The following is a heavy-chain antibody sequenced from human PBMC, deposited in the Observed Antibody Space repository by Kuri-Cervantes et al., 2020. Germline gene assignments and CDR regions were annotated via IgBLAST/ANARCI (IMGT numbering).Heavy chain of an antibody. J-gene: IGHJ6*03. D-gene: IGHD2-2*01. CDR2: INPNSGGT. CDR3: AREGVYCSSTSCYGDGYYYYYYMDV. Sequence: ASVKVSCKASGYTFTGYYMHWVRQAPGQGLEWMGWINPNSGGTNYAQKFQGWVTMTRDTSISTAYMELSRLRSDDTAVYYCAREGVYCSSTSCYGDGYYYYYYMDVWGKGPWSPSP. V-gene: IGHV1-2*04. CDR1: GYTFTGYY.